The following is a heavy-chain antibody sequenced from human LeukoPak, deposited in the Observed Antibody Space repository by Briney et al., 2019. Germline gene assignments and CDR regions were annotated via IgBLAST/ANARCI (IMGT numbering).Heavy chain of an antibody. CDR1: VFTFDDYG. CDR2: INWNGGST. D-gene: IGHD1-7*01. Sequence: GGSLRLSCAASVFTFDDYGMSWVRQAPGKGLEWVSGINWNGGSTGYADSVKGRFTISRDNAKNSLYLQMNSLRAEDTALYHRARDGGVGTTHNLFDPWGQGTLVTVSS. V-gene: IGHV3-20*01. J-gene: IGHJ5*02. CDR3: ARDGGVGTTHNLFDP.